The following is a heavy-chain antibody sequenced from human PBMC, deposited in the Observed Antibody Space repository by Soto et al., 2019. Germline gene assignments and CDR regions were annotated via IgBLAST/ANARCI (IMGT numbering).Heavy chain of an antibody. V-gene: IGHV1-8*01. J-gene: IGHJ4*02. CDR3: ARGRRGIVVDLDS. Sequence: QVQLVQSGAEVKKPGASVKVSCKASGYTFSSYDINWVRQATGQGLEWMGWMNPNSGNAGQAQKCQGRVTMTRNTSRSAAYMELSSLRSEGTPVYYCARGRRGIVVDLDSWGQGTLVTVSS. CDR2: MNPNSGNA. D-gene: IGHD3-22*01. CDR1: GYTFSSYD.